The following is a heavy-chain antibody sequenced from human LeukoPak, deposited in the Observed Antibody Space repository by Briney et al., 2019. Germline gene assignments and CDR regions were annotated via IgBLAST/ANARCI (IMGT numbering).Heavy chain of an antibody. D-gene: IGHD6-13*01. V-gene: IGHV4-59*08. CDR3: ARHVKQELVIYYFDY. J-gene: IGHJ4*02. CDR2: IYYSGST. Sequence: SETLSPTCTVSGGSISSYNRSWIRQPPGKGLEWIGYIYYSGSTNYNPSLKSRVTISEATSKNQFTLKLSSVTAADTALYYCARHVKQELVIYYFDYWGQGTLVTVSS. CDR1: GGSISSYN.